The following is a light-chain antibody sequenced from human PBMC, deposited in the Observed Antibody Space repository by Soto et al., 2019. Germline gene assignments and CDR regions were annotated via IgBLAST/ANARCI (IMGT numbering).Light chain of an antibody. J-gene: IGKJ4*01. CDR1: QSLSNW. V-gene: IGKV1-5*03. Sequence: DIQMTQSPSTLSASVGDRVIISCRASQSLSNWLAWYQQKPGKAPKLLIYVASSLESGVPSRFSGSGSGTDFTLTINSLQPDDFASYYCQQYYTYPLTFGGGTKVDIK. CDR3: QQYYTYPLT. CDR2: VAS.